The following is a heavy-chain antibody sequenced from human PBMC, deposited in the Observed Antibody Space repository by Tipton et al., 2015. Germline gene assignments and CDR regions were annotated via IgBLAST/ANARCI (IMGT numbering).Heavy chain of an antibody. V-gene: IGHV4-61*01. J-gene: IGHJ6*02. CDR2: IYYSGTT. D-gene: IGHD3-10*01. CDR1: GGSVSRGSYY. Sequence: TLSLTCTVSGGSVSRGSYYWSWIRQPPGKGLEWIGYIYYSGTTNYNPSLKSRVTVSVDTSKNQFSLKLSSVTAADTAVYYCARVGYYYGSGSYYHYYYYYGMDVWGQGTTVTVSS. CDR3: ARVGYYYGSGSYYHYYYYYGMDV.